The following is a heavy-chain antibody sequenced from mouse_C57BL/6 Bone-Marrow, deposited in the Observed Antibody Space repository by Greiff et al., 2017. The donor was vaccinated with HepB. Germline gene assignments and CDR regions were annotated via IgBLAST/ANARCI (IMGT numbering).Heavy chain of an antibody. CDR1: GYTFTDYY. D-gene: IGHD2-4*01. CDR2: INPYNGGT. Sequence: EVQLMESGPVLVKPGASVKMSCKASGYTFTDYYMNWVKQSHGKSLEWIGVINPYNGGTSYNQKFKGKATLTVDKSSSTAYMELNSLTSEDSAVYYCATYDYEGYAMDYWGQGTSVTVSS. V-gene: IGHV1-19*01. CDR3: ATYDYEGYAMDY. J-gene: IGHJ4*01.